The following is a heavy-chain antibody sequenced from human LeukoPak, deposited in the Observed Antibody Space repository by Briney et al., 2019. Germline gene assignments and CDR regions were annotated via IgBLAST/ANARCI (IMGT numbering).Heavy chain of an antibody. J-gene: IGHJ4*02. CDR2: ISGDGGIT. Sequence: GGSLRLSCAASGFTFSNDDLNWGRQAPGKGLEWVSGISGDGGITHYAGSVQGRFTISRDNSKNTLSLQMNSLRAEDTAVYYCAKVNWCGASCADAWGQGTLVTVSS. D-gene: IGHD2-15*01. CDR3: AKVNWCGASCADA. CDR1: GFTFSNDD. V-gene: IGHV3-23*01.